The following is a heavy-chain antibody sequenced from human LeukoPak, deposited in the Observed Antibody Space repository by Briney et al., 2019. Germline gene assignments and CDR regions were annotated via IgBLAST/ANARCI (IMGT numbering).Heavy chain of an antibody. CDR2: FDPEDGET. V-gene: IGHV1-24*01. CDR3: ATRGITGTTSLSY. Sequence: ASVKVSCKVSGYTLTELSMHWVRQAPGKGLEWMGGFDPEDGETIYAQKFQGRVTMTEDTSTDTAYMELSSLSSEDTAVYYCATRGITGTTSLSYWGQGTLVTVSS. J-gene: IGHJ4*02. D-gene: IGHD1-7*01. CDR1: GYTLTELS.